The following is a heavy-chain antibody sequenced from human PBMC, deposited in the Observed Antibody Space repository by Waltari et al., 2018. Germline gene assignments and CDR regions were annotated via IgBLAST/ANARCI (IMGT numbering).Heavy chain of an antibody. J-gene: IGHJ6*03. CDR1: GYTFTGYY. V-gene: IGHV1-2*06. D-gene: IGHD3-10*01. CDR2: INPNSGGT. Sequence: QVQLVQSGAEVKKPGASVKVSCKASGYTFTGYYMHWVRQAPGQGLEWMGRINPNSGGTNYAQKFQGRFTMTRDTSISTAYMELSRLRSDDTAVYYCARDPKTYYYGSGSYNYYYMDVWGKGTTVTVSS. CDR3: ARDPKTYYYGSGSYNYYYMDV.